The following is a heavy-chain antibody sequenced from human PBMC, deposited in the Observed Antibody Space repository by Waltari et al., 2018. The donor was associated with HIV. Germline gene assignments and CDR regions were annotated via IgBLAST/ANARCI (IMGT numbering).Heavy chain of an antibody. Sequence: QLQLQESGPGLVKPSETLSLTCTVSGGSISSSSYYWGWIRQPPGKGLEWIGSIYYSGSTYYNPALKSRVTISVDTSKNQFSLKRSSVTAADTAVYYCASYIRPPDSIVGATLGGAGAFDIWGQGTMVTVSS. CDR1: GGSISSSSYY. CDR2: IYYSGST. V-gene: IGHV4-39*01. D-gene: IGHD1-26*01. J-gene: IGHJ3*02. CDR3: ASYIRPPDSIVGATLGGAGAFDI.